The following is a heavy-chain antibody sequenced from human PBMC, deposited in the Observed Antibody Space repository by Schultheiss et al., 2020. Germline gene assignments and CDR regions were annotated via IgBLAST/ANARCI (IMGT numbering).Heavy chain of an antibody. Sequence: GGSLRLSCAASGFTVSSNYMSWVRQAPGKGLEWVSRINSDGSSTSYADSVKGRFTISRDNSKNTLYLQMNSLRAEDTAVYYCAREEPTYYFDYWGQGTLVNVSS. CDR1: GFTVSSNY. V-gene: IGHV3-74*01. D-gene: IGHD1-26*01. CDR2: INSDGSST. CDR3: AREEPTYYFDY. J-gene: IGHJ4*02.